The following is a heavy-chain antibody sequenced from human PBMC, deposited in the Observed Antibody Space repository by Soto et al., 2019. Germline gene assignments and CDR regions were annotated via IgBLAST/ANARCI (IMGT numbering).Heavy chain of an antibody. V-gene: IGHV4-39*01. Sequence: CTVSGGSISSSSYYWGWIRQPPGKGLEWIGSIYYSGSTYYNPSLKSRVTISVDTSKNQFSLKLSSVTAADTAVYYCATLGNPRFDYWGQGTLVTVSS. CDR2: IYYSGST. J-gene: IGHJ4*02. CDR1: GGSISSSSYY. CDR3: ATLGNPRFDY.